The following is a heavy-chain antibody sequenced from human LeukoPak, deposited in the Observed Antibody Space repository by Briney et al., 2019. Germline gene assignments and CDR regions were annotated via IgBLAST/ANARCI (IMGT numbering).Heavy chain of an antibody. CDR2: IYHSGST. D-gene: IGHD3-22*01. J-gene: IGHJ3*02. Sequence: SETLSLTCAVSGGSISSGGYSWSWIRQPPGKGLEWIGYIYHSGSTYYNPSLKSRVTISVDRSKTQFSLKLSSVTAADTAVYYCARVDSSGYYGAFDIWGQGTMVTVSS. CDR3: ARVDSSGYYGAFDI. V-gene: IGHV4-30-2*01. CDR1: GGSISSGGYS.